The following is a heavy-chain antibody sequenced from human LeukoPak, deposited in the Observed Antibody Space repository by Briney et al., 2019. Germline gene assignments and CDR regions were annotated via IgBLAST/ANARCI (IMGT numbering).Heavy chain of an antibody. J-gene: IGHJ4*02. CDR2: INTHTGNP. D-gene: IGHD6-13*01. CDR1: GYTFTSHA. Sequence: ASVKVSCKASGYTFTSHAMSWVRQAPGQGLEWGGWINTHTGNPTYAQGFTGRFVFSLYTSVSTAYLQISSLEAEDTAVYYCARDHLKYQAAAGPDYWGQGTLVTVSS. V-gene: IGHV7-4-1*02. CDR3: ARDHLKYQAAAGPDY.